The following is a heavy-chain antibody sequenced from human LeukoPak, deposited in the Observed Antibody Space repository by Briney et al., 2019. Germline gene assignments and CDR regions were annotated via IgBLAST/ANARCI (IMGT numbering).Heavy chain of an antibody. V-gene: IGHV4-34*01. D-gene: IGHD4-17*01. CDR3: AREEYGVDRRPFDY. J-gene: IGHJ4*02. CDR1: GGSFSGYY. Sequence: SETLSLTCAVYGGSFSGYYWSWIRQPPGKGLEWIGEINHSGSTNYNPSLKSRVTISVDTSKNQFSLKLSSVTAAGTAVYYCAREEYGVDRRPFDYWGQGTLVTVSS. CDR2: INHSGST.